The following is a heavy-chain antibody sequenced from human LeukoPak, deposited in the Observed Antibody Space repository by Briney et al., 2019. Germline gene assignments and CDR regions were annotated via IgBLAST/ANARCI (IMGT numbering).Heavy chain of an antibody. J-gene: IGHJ4*02. CDR2: IIPIFGTA. Sequence: GSSVKVSCKASGGTFSSYAISWVRQAPGQGLEWMGGIIPIFGTANYAQKFQGRVTITADESTSTAYMELSSLRSEDTAVYCCARDESIAAAGFDYWGQGTLVTVSS. D-gene: IGHD6-13*01. CDR3: ARDESIAAAGFDY. CDR1: GGTFSSYA. V-gene: IGHV1-69*01.